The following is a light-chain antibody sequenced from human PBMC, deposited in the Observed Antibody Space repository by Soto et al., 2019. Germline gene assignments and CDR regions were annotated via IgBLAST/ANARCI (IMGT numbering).Light chain of an antibody. Sequence: DIQITQSPSSLSASVRDRVTITCRASHNTRGYLNWYQQKPGKAPKLLIYAASNLQSGVPSRFSGGGYGTDFTLTISSLQPEDFATYYCQQSYSTPETFGQGTKVDI. CDR1: HNTRGY. V-gene: IGKV1-39*01. CDR3: QQSYSTPET. J-gene: IGKJ1*01. CDR2: AAS.